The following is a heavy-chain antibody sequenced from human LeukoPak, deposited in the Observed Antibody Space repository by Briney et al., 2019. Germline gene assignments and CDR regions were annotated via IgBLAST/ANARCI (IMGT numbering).Heavy chain of an antibody. J-gene: IGHJ3*02. Sequence: SETLSLTCSVSGGSISGYYWTWIRQPAGKGLGWIGRVYTSGSTHYNPSLKTRLTMSVDTSKNQFSLKLSSVTAADTAVYYCARLITGTTTAFDIWGQGTMVTVSS. V-gene: IGHV4-4*07. CDR1: GGSISGYY. D-gene: IGHD1-7*01. CDR3: ARLITGTTTAFDI. CDR2: VYTSGST.